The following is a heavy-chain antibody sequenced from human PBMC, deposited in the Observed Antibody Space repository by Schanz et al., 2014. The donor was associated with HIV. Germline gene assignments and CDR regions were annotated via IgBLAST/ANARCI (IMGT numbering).Heavy chain of an antibody. CDR3: ARVSPQYFYVPYDP. CDR1: GGTFSNYA. D-gene: IGHD3-9*01. CDR2: IMPIFGTT. J-gene: IGHJ5*02. Sequence: QVPLVQSGAEVKKPGSSVKVSCKASGGTFSNYAISWVRQAPGQGLEWMGGIMPIFGTTSYAQKFQGRVTITADKSTRAAYMELSSLRFEDTAVYYCARVSPQYFYVPYDPWGQGTLVSVSS. V-gene: IGHV1-69*06.